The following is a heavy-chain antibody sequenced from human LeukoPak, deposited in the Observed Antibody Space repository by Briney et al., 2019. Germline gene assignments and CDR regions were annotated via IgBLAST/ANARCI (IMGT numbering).Heavy chain of an antibody. V-gene: IGHV1-24*01. Sequence: ASVKVSCKVSGYTLTELSMHWVRQAPGKGLEWMGGFDPEDGETIYAQKFQGRVTMTEGTSTDTAYMELSSLRSEDTAVYYCARRVVDCSSTSCSKKGAFDIWGQGTMVTVSS. CDR1: GYTLTELS. CDR2: FDPEDGET. J-gene: IGHJ3*02. D-gene: IGHD2-2*01. CDR3: ARRVVDCSSTSCSKKGAFDI.